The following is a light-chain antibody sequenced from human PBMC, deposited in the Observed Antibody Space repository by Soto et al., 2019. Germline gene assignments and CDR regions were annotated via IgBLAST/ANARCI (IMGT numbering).Light chain of an antibody. CDR3: QHYNSYSEA. CDR2: KAS. Sequence: DIQMTQSPSSLSPSVGDRVTITGRARQRISNDLGWYQQKPGKAPKRLIYKASTLKSGVPSRFSGSGSGTEFTLTISRLQPDDFATYYCQHYNSYSEAFGQGTKVDIK. J-gene: IGKJ1*01. V-gene: IGKV1-5*03. CDR1: QRISND.